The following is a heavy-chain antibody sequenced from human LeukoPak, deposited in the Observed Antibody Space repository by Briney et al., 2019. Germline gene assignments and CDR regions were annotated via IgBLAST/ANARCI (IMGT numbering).Heavy chain of an antibody. CDR2: INPNNGGT. J-gene: IGHJ4*02. D-gene: IGHD3-22*01. CDR3: AKDTYYYESSGYYVFDY. V-gene: IGHV1-2*02. Sequence: GASVKVSCKASGYTFTGYYIHWVRQAPGQGLEWMGWINPNNGGTNYAQKFQGRVIMTRDTSISTAYMEVSRLTSDDTAVYYCAKDTYYYESSGYYVFDYWGQGTLVTVSS. CDR1: GYTFTGYY.